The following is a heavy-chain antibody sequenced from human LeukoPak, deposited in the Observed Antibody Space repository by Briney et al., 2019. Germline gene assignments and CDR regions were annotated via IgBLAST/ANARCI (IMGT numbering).Heavy chain of an antibody. CDR1: GGSFSGYY. D-gene: IGHD3-22*01. CDR3: AFTGYDSSGYYPFDY. V-gene: IGHV4-34*01. CDR2: INHSGST. Sequence: SETLSLTCAVYGGSFSGYYWSWIRQPPGKGLEWIGEINHSGSTNYNPSLKSRVTMSVDTSKNQFSLKLSSATAADTAVYYCAFTGYDSSGYYPFDYWGQGTLVTVSS. J-gene: IGHJ4*02.